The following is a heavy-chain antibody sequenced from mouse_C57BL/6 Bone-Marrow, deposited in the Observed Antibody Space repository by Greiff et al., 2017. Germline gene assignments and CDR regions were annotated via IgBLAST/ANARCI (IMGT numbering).Heavy chain of an antibody. CDR2: IRSKSNNYAT. V-gene: IGHV10-1*01. CDR3: VRGRFLFAY. Sequence: EVKVEESGGGLVQPKGSLKLSCAASGFSFNTYAMNWVRQAPGKGLEWVARIRSKSNNYATYYADSVKDRFTISRDDSESMLYLQMNNLKTEDTAMYYCVRGRFLFAYWGQGTLVTVSA. CDR1: GFSFNTYA. J-gene: IGHJ3*01.